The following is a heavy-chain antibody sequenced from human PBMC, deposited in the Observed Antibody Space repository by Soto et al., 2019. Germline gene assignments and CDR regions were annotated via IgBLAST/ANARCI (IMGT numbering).Heavy chain of an antibody. CDR1: GGSFSGYY. CDR3: ARGGYDSSGYCPMAD. Sequence: SETLSLTCAVYGGSFSGYYWSWIRQPPGKGLEWIGEINHSGSTNYNPSLKSRVTISVDTSKNHFSLKLSSVTAADTAVYYCARGGYDSSGYCPMADWGQGTLVTVSS. V-gene: IGHV4-34*01. J-gene: IGHJ4*02. CDR2: INHSGST. D-gene: IGHD3-22*01.